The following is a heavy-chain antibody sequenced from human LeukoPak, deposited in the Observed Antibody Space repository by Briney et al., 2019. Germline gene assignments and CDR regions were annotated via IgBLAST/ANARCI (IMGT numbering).Heavy chain of an antibody. CDR3: AKDLERDVLLWFGELSLSFDY. CDR1: GFTFSSYT. Sequence: LPGGSLRLSCAASGFTFSSYTMNWVRQAPGKGLEWVSYIDLSGSTLYYVDSVKGRFTISRDNSKNTLYLQMNSLRAEDTAVYYCAKDLERDVLLWFGELSLSFDYWGQGTLVTVSS. CDR2: IDLSGSTL. V-gene: IGHV3-48*01. J-gene: IGHJ4*02. D-gene: IGHD3-10*01.